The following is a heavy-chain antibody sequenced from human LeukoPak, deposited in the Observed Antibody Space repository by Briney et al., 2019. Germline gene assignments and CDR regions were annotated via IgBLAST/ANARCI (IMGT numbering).Heavy chain of an antibody. CDR3: ARPPSGRYCSSTSCLAAGDFDP. J-gene: IGHJ5*02. D-gene: IGHD2-2*01. CDR2: ISYDGSNK. Sequence: GGSLRLSCAASGFTFTTYITHWVRQAPGKGLEWVAVISYDGSNKYYADSVKGRFTISRDNSKNTLYLQMNSLRAEDTAVYYCARPPSGRYCSSTSCLAAGDFDPWGQGTLVTVSS. V-gene: IGHV3-30-3*01. CDR1: GFTFTTYI.